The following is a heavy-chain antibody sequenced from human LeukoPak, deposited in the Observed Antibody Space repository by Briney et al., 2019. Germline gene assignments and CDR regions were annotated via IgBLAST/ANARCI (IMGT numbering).Heavy chain of an antibody. D-gene: IGHD6-19*01. CDR3: ARHPPRGSSGDALDI. Sequence: SETLSLTCTVSGGSISSSSYYWGWIRQPPGKGLEWIGSIYYSGSTYYNPSLKSRVTISVDTSKNQFSLKLRSVSAADTAVYYCARHPPRGSSGDALDIWGQGTLVTVSS. J-gene: IGHJ3*02. CDR1: GGSISSSSYY. CDR2: IYYSGST. V-gene: IGHV4-39*01.